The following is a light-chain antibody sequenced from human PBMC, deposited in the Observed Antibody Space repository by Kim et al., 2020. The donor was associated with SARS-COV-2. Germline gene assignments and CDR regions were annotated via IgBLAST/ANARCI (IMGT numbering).Light chain of an antibody. CDR1: QSVSND. CDR2: DAS. V-gene: IGKV3-11*02. Sequence: PGARATISCRDSQSVSNDLAGYQQKLGQTPRLVVYDASNRSTHIPARFSGSGIERASTLTISSPDPDDVAIYYCQQRSQLRITYGQGTRLE. J-gene: IGKJ5*01. CDR3: QQRSQLRIT.